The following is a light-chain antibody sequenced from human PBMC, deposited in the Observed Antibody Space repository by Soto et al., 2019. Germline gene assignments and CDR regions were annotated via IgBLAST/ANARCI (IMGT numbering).Light chain of an antibody. J-gene: IGKJ5*01. V-gene: IGKV1-33*01. CDR2: DAS. CDR3: YQYDTFPT. CDR1: QDITNF. Sequence: DIQMTQSPSSLSASVGDRVTITCQASQDITNFLNWYQQNPGKAPRLLISDASHLEVGVPSRFSRRVSGTEFTFTASIMKPEHIADYYCYQYDTFPTFGSGTRLEIK.